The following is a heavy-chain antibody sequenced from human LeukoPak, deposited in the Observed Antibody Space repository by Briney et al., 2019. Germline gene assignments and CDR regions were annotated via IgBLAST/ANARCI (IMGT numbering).Heavy chain of an antibody. CDR2: IWYDGSNK. D-gene: IGHD6-13*01. Sequence: QPWGSLRLSCAASGFTFSSFGMHWVRQAPGKGLEWVAVIWYDGSNKYYADSVKGRFTIPRDNSKNTLSLQMNSLRAEDTAVYYCAKDAAGSSSWANYWGQGALVTVSS. CDR1: GFTFSSFG. V-gene: IGHV3-33*06. CDR3: AKDAAGSSSWANY. J-gene: IGHJ4*02.